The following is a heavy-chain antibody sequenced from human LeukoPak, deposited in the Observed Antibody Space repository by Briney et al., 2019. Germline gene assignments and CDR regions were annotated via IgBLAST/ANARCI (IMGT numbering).Heavy chain of an antibody. D-gene: IGHD3-3*01. CDR1: GFTFSSYA. Sequence: GGSLRLSCAASGFTFSSYAMSWVRQAPGKGLEWVSVISGSGGSTNYADSVKGRFTISRDNSKNTLYLQMNSLRAEATAVYYCAKTSGYDFWSGYPYQFDYWGQGTLVTVSS. V-gene: IGHV3-23*01. CDR3: AKTSGYDFWSGYPYQFDY. J-gene: IGHJ4*02. CDR2: ISGSGGST.